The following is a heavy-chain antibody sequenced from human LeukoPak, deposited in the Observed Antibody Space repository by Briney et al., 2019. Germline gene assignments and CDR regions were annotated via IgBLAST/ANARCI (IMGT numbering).Heavy chain of an antibody. CDR2: IYPGDSDT. Sequence: GESLKISCEGSGYSFTNYWIGWVRQMPGKGLEWMGIIYPGDSDTKYSPSFQGQVTIPADKSISTAFLQWSSLKASDTAIYYCARKKGYVDYWGQGTLVTVSS. V-gene: IGHV5-51*01. J-gene: IGHJ4*01. D-gene: IGHD3-16*01. CDR3: ARKKGYVDY. CDR1: GYSFTNYW.